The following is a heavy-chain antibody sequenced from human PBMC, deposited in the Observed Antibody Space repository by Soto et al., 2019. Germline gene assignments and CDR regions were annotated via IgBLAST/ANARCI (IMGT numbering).Heavy chain of an antibody. Sequence: SETLSLTCAVSGGSISRGGYSWILIRQPPGKGLEWIGYIYHSGSTNYNPSLKSRVTISVDTSKNQFSLKLSSVTAADTAVYYCARVVGAFDIWGQGTMVTVSS. V-gene: IGHV4-61*08. CDR2: IYHSGST. CDR1: GGSISRGGYS. D-gene: IGHD2-2*01. CDR3: ARVVGAFDI. J-gene: IGHJ3*02.